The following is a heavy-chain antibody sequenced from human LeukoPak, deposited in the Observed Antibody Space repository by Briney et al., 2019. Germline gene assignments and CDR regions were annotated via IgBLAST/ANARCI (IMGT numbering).Heavy chain of an antibody. Sequence: GGSLRLSCAASGFTFSNYAMTWVRQAPGKGLEGVSTISSSGGSTHYTDSVKGRFTISRDNAKNTVYLQMNSLRAEDKAVFYCARGHSSGWFFFDYWGQGPLVTVSS. J-gene: IGHJ4*02. CDR1: GFTFSNYA. V-gene: IGHV3-23*01. D-gene: IGHD6-19*01. CDR3: ARGHSSGWFFFDY. CDR2: ISSSGGST.